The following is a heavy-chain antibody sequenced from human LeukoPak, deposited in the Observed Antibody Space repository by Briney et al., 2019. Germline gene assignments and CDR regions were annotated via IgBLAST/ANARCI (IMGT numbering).Heavy chain of an antibody. Sequence: PGGSPRLSCAASGFTFSSYGMHWVRQAPGKGLEWVAVISYDGPNKYYADSVKGRFTISRDDSKSTLYLQMNSLRAEDTAVYYCAKEKLPSGYSFLTDYWGQGTLVTVSS. CDR2: ISYDGPNK. CDR1: GFTFSSYG. CDR3: AKEKLPSGYSFLTDY. J-gene: IGHJ4*02. V-gene: IGHV3-30*18. D-gene: IGHD5-18*01.